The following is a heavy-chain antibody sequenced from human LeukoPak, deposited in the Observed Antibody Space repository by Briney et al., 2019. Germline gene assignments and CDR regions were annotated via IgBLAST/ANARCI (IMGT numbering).Heavy chain of an antibody. Sequence: GGSLRLSCAASGFTFSSYEMNWVRQAPGKGLEWVSYISSSGSTIYYADSVKGRFTISRDNAKNSLYLQMNSLRAEDTAVYYCAREGGIAVAGYFDYWGQGTLVTVSS. J-gene: IGHJ4*02. CDR3: AREGGIAVAGYFDY. CDR1: GFTFSSYE. V-gene: IGHV3-48*03. CDR2: ISSSGSTI. D-gene: IGHD6-19*01.